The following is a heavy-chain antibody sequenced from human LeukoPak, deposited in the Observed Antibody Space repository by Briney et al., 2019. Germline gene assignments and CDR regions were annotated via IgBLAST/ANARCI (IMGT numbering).Heavy chain of an antibody. Sequence: GGSLRLSCVASGFTLSTYGMHWVRQAPGKGLEWVAFIRYDGSDKFYGDSVKGRFTTSRDNSKNTLYLQMSRLRVEDTAVYYCSKDLDCSGGTCHKAFDCWGQGTLVTVSS. CDR3: SKDLDCSGGTCHKAFDC. J-gene: IGHJ4*02. CDR1: GFTLSTYG. D-gene: IGHD2-15*01. V-gene: IGHV3-30*02. CDR2: IRYDGSDK.